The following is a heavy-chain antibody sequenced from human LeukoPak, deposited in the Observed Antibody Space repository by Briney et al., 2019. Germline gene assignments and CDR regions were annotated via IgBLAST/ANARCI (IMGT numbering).Heavy chain of an antibody. Sequence: GASVKVSCKVSGFTLTELSMHWVRQAPGKGLEWMGGFDPEDGETTYAQKFQGRVTMTEDTSTDTAYMELSSLRSEDTAVYYCATGGGYSSSWYGRGDFDYWGQGTLVTVSS. J-gene: IGHJ4*02. V-gene: IGHV1-24*01. CDR3: ATGGGYSSSWYGRGDFDY. CDR2: FDPEDGET. CDR1: GFTLTELS. D-gene: IGHD6-13*01.